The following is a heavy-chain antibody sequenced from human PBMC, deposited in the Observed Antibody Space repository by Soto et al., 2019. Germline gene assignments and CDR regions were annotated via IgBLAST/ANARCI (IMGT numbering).Heavy chain of an antibody. CDR1: GYTFTSYG. CDR3: ARDPWYGDYDAPRAFDI. CDR2: ISAYNGNT. J-gene: IGHJ3*02. D-gene: IGHD4-17*01. V-gene: IGHV1-18*01. Sequence: ASVKVSCKASGYTFTSYGISWVRQAPGQGLEWMGWISAYNGNTNYAQKLQGRVTMTTDTSTSTAYMELRSLRSDDTAVYYCARDPWYGDYDAPRAFDIWGQGTMVTVSS.